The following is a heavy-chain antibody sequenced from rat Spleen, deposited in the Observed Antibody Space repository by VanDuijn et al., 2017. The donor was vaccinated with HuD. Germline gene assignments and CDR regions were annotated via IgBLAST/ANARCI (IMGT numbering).Heavy chain of an antibody. J-gene: IGHJ2*01. CDR3: ARENYYSADY. V-gene: IGHV5-31*01. D-gene: IGHD1-1*01. Sequence: WVASITNTGGNIYYPDSVKGRFTISRDNAHNTLYLQLNSLRSEDTATYYCARENYYSADYWGQGVMVTVSS. CDR2: ITNTGGNI.